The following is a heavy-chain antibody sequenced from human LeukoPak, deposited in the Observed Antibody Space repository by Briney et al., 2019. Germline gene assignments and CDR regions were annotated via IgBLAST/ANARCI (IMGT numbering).Heavy chain of an antibody. D-gene: IGHD3-3*01. J-gene: IGHJ4*02. V-gene: IGHV3-23*01. Sequence: GGSLRLSCAASGFTFSSYAVSWVRQAPGKGLEWVSAISGSGGSTYYADSVKGRFTISRDNSKNTLYLQMNSLRAEDTAVYYCAKGDARITIFGVVIISPYYFDYWGQGTLVTVSS. CDR3: AKGDARITIFGVVIISPYYFDY. CDR2: ISGSGGST. CDR1: GFTFSSYA.